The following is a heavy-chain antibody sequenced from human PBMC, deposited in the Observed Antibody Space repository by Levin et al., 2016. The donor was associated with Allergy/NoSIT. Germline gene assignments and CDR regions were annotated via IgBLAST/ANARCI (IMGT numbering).Heavy chain of an antibody. J-gene: IGHJ6*02. V-gene: IGHV1-69*04. D-gene: IGHD6-19*01. CDR2: IIPILGIA. CDR3: ARGNSSGWFTPNYGMDV. Sequence: WVRQAPGQGLEWMGRIIPILGIANYAQKFQGRVTITADKSTSTAYMELSSLRSEDTAVYYCARGNSSGWFTPNYGMDVWGQGTTVTVSS.